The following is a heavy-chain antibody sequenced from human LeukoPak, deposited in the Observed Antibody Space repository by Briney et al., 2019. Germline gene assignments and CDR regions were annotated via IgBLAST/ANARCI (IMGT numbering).Heavy chain of an antibody. CDR3: ERVLVRGWFDP. CDR1: GFTLDDYG. D-gene: IGHD6-13*01. CDR2: IIWNGGST. Sequence: PGGSLRLSCAASGFTLDDYGMSWVRQAPGKGLEWDSGIIWNGGSTVYADSVKGRFTIPRDNAKHCLYLQMQSLRSEDTAVYYCERVLVRGWFDPWGQGTLVTVSS. J-gene: IGHJ5*02. V-gene: IGHV3-20*04.